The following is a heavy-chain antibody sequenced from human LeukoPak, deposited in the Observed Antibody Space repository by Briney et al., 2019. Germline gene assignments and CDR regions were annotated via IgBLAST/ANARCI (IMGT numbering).Heavy chain of an antibody. V-gene: IGHV1-46*01. J-gene: IGHJ6*02. CDR2: INPSGGST. D-gene: IGHD5-12*01. CDR3: ARPAGLRHPYYYYYGMDV. Sequence: GASVKVSCKASGYTFTSYYMHWVRQAPGQGLEWMGIINPSGGSTSYAQKFQGRVTMTRDTSTSTVYMELSSLRSEDTAVYYCARPAGLRHPYYYYYGMDVWGQGTTVTFSS. CDR1: GYTFTSYY.